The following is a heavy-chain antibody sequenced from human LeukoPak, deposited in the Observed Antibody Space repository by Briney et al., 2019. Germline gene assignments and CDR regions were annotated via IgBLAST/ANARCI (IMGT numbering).Heavy chain of an antibody. D-gene: IGHD3-16*02. Sequence: SETLSLTCTVSGGSISSGGYYWSWIRQHPGKGLEWIGYIYYSGSTYYNPSLKSRVTISVDTSKNQFSLKLSSVTAADTAVYYCARQYVWGSYRHFDYWGQGTLVTVSS. CDR3: ARQYVWGSYRHFDY. J-gene: IGHJ4*02. CDR1: GGSISSGGYY. CDR2: IYYSGST. V-gene: IGHV4-31*03.